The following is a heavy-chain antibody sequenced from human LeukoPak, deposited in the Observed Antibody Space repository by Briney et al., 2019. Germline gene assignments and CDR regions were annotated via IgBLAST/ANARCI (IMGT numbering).Heavy chain of an antibody. V-gene: IGHV3-33*01. D-gene: IGHD3-22*01. CDR2: IWYDGGNK. J-gene: IGHJ4*02. CDR3: ARGYDTSGYYQDY. Sequence: GGSLRLSCAASGFTFSSQGMHWVRQAPGKGLEGVALIWYDGGNKYYADSVKGRFTISRDNSKNTLYLQMNSLRAEDTAVYYCARGYDTSGYYQDYWGQGTLVTVSS. CDR1: GFTFSSQG.